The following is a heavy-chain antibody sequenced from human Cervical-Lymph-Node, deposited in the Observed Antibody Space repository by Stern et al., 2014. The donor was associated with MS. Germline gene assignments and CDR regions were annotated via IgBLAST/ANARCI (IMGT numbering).Heavy chain of an antibody. CDR1: GFVFDDYA. V-gene: IGHV3-9*01. D-gene: IGHD5-12*01. J-gene: IGHJ4*02. CDR2: ISWSGSTI. Sequence: QLXESGGGFVQPDXSLRLSCAVSGFVFDDYALHWVRQAPGKGLEWVAGISWSGSTIAYADSVKGRFTISRDNAKKSLDLPMXXLRTDXXXXXXXXXXXVXXXYVVGFDYWGQGTLVTV. CDR3: XXXXVXXXYVVGFDY.